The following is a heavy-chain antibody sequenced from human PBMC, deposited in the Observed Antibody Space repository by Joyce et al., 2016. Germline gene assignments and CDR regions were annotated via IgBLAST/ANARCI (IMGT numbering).Heavy chain of an antibody. J-gene: IGHJ2*01. V-gene: IGHV4-38-2*01. CDR3: ARRPYNVHTPLGSDWYFDL. CDR1: GLSFDLHSF. Sequence: QVQLQESGPGLVKPSETLSLPCGVSGLSFDLHSFWGWIRQPPGKGLEWCGNVYLHGITHYGPSLKMRVTISMDTSKNQFSLNRNSLTAADTAVYFCARRPYNVHTPLGSDWYFDLWGRGTLVTVSS. D-gene: IGHD3-10*01. CDR2: VYLHGIT.